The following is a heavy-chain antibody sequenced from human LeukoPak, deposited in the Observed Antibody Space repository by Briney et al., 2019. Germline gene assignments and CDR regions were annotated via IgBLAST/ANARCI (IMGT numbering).Heavy chain of an antibody. J-gene: IGHJ4*02. CDR2: IIPIFGTA. V-gene: IGHV1-69*05. CDR1: GGTFSSYA. Sequence: EASVKVSCKASGGTFSSYAISWVRQAPGQGLEWMGGIIPIFGTANYAQKLQGRVTMTTDTSTSTAYMELRSLRSGDTAVYYCARSGDTAMVLPEDYWGQGTLVTVSS. D-gene: IGHD5-18*01. CDR3: ARSGDTAMVLPEDY.